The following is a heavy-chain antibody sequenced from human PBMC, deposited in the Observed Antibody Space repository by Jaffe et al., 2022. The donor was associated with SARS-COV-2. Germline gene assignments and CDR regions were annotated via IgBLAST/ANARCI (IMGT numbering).Heavy chain of an antibody. CDR2: INGGNGNT. CDR3: ARAEMGDY. J-gene: IGHJ4*02. Sequence: QVQLVQSGAEVRKPGASVKVSCKASGYSFTTYAVHWVRQAPGQRLEWMGWINGGNGNTKYSQNFQGRVTITRDTSASTAYMELNSLRPEDTAVYYCARAEMGDYWGQGTLVTVSS. V-gene: IGHV1-3*01. D-gene: IGHD2-8*01. CDR1: GYSFTTYA.